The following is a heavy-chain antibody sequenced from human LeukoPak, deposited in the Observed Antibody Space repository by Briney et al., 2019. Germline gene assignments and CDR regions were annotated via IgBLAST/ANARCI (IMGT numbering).Heavy chain of an antibody. D-gene: IGHD5-18*01. CDR3: ARDSGDSYGPFDY. J-gene: IGHJ4*02. V-gene: IGHV4-34*09. CDR1: GGSFSGYY. CDR2: IYHSGST. Sequence: PSETLSLTCAVYGGSFSGYYWSWIRQPPGKGLEWIGSIYHSGSTYYSPSLKSRVTISADTSKNQFSLKLNSVTAAGTAVYYCARDSGDSYGPFDYWGQGTLVTVSS.